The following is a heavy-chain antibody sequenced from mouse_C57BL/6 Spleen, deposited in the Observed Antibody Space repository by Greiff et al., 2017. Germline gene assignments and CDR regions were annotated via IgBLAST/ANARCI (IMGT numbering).Heavy chain of an antibody. CDR2: FRSGSDYT. CDR1: GFTFSSYA. V-gene: IGHV5S21*01. J-gene: IGHJ3*01. D-gene: IGHD2-4*01. CDR3: ARGCDYESWFDY. Sequence: EVHLLQSGDGLVKPGGSLKLSCAASGFTFSSYAMSWVRQTPGKSLEWVAYFRSGSDYTYYADTLKGNATLTGDKARNTLYLQMSSLKSEDTAMYYCARGCDYESWFDYWGQGTLVTVSA.